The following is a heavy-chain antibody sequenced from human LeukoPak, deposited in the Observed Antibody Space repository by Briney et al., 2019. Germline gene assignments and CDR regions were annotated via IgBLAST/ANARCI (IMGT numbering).Heavy chain of an antibody. V-gene: IGHV1-3*01. CDR2: INAGNGNT. CDR1: GYTFTSYA. D-gene: IGHD3-10*01. J-gene: IGHJ4*02. CDR3: ARDYYGSGSYFDY. Sequence: ASVKVSCEASGYTFTSYAMHWVRQAPGQRLEWMGWINAGNGNTKYSQKFQGRVTITRDTSASTAYMELSSLRSEDTAVYYCARDYYGSGSYFDYWGQGTLVTVSS.